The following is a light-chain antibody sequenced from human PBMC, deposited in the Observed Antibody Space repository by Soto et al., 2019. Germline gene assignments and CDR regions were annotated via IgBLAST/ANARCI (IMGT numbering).Light chain of an antibody. Sequence: DIQITQSPSSLSASVRDRVTITCRASQVISNYLAWYQQKPGKVPKLLIYAASTLQSGVPSRFSGSGSGTDFTLTISSLQPEDVATYYCQKYDSAPWTFGQGTKVEIK. CDR2: AAS. J-gene: IGKJ1*01. CDR1: QVISNY. CDR3: QKYDSAPWT. V-gene: IGKV1-27*01.